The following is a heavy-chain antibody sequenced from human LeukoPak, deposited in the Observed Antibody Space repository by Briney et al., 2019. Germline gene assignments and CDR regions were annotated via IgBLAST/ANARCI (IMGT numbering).Heavy chain of an antibody. D-gene: IGHD4-11*01. Sequence: SETLSLTCTVSGGSITNTNYYWAWIRQPPGEGLEWFGSVYHSGITYYTPSLKSRVSISVDTSKNQFSLKVTSVTAADTAVYYCAREWQYQFDYWGQGSLVTVSS. V-gene: IGHV4-39*07. CDR1: GGSITNTNYY. CDR3: AREWQYQFDY. CDR2: VYHSGIT. J-gene: IGHJ4*02.